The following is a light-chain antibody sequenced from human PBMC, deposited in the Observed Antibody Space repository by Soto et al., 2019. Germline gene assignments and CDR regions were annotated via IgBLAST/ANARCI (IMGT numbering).Light chain of an antibody. CDR3: QQCDDFIT. J-gene: IGKJ4*01. Sequence: DIQMTQSPSSLSASVGDRVTITCQASQDIKKYLNWYQQKPGKAPKLLIYEASNLETGVPSRFSGSGSGRSFTFTISSLQPEDIATYYRQQCDDFITFGGGTRIEIK. CDR1: QDIKKY. V-gene: IGKV1-33*01. CDR2: EAS.